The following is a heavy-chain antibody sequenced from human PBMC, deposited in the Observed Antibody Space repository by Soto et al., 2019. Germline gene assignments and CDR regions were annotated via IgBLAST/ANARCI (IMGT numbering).Heavy chain of an antibody. J-gene: IGHJ6*02. CDR3: ARETDGRDA. V-gene: IGHV3-30-3*01. Sequence: QVQLVESGGGMVQPGRSLRLSCAASGFTFRSYAMHWVRQAPGKGLEWVAVISYDGSDKDYADSVKGRFTISRDNSKNTVSLQMNSLRAEDTAVFYCARETDGRDAWGQGTTVTVSS. CDR1: GFTFRSYA. CDR2: ISYDGSDK.